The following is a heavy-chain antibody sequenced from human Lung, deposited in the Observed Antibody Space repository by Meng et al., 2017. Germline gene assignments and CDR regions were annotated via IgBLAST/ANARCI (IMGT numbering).Heavy chain of an antibody. D-gene: IGHD3-3*01. J-gene: IGHJ6*02. Sequence: GESLKISCVASGFTFSSYTMNWVRQAPGKGLEWVSSISSSSNYIDYADSVKGRVTISRDNAKNSLYLQMNSLRAEDTAVYYCANGDVGISIFGVVQYGMDVWGQGTTVTVSS. CDR2: ISSSSNYI. CDR1: GFTFSSYT. CDR3: ANGDVGISIFGVVQYGMDV. V-gene: IGHV3-21*01.